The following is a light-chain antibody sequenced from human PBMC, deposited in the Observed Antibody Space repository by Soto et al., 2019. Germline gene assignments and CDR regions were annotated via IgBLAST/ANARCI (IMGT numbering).Light chain of an antibody. CDR3: QQYGTSPLT. J-gene: IGKJ4*01. V-gene: IGKV1-9*01. CDR1: QVITNY. CDR2: AAV. Sequence: DIQLTQSPSSLSASVGDRVTITFPASQVITNYLAWYQQKPGKAPKLLIYAAVTLQSGVPSRFSGSGSGTDFTLTISRLEPEDFAVYYCQQYGTSPLTFGGGTKVDIK.